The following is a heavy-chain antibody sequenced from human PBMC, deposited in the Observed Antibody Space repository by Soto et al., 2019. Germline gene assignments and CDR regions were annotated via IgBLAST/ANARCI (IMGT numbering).Heavy chain of an antibody. J-gene: IGHJ6*02. CDR1: GFTFSGSA. V-gene: IGHV3-30-3*01. CDR2: ISYDGSNK. CDR3: ARDRSRAGLHYYYGMDV. D-gene: IGHD2-15*01. Sequence: GGSLRLSCAASGFTFSGSAMHWVRQASGKGLEWVAVISYDGSNKYYADSVKGRFTISRDNSKNTLYLQMNSLRAEDTAVYYCARDRSRAGLHYYYGMDVWGQGTTVTVSS.